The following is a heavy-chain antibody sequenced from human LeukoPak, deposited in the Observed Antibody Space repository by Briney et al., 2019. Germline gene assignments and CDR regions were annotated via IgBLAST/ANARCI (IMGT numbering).Heavy chain of an antibody. D-gene: IGHD3-10*01. CDR3: ARRMVRGVTDAFDI. J-gene: IGHJ3*02. CDR1: GGSISSYY. V-gene: IGHV4-59*01. Sequence: SETLSLTCTVSGGSISSYYWSWIRQPPGKGLEGIGYIYYSGSTNYNPSLKSRVTISVDTSKNQFSLKLSSVTAADTAVYYCARRMVRGVTDAFDIWGQGTMVTVSS. CDR2: IYYSGST.